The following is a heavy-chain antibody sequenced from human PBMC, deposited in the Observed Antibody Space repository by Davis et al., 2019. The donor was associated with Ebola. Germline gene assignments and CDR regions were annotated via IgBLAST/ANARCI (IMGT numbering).Heavy chain of an antibody. CDR2: ISGSGGST. V-gene: IGHV3-23*01. Sequence: PGGSLRLSCTDSVITFSSYAMTWVRQAPGKGLEWVSAISGSGGSTYYADSVKGRFTISRDNSKKTLYLRMNSLRAEDTAVYSCARDFGDFGSYFDYWGQGTRVTVSS. D-gene: IGHD4-17*01. J-gene: IGHJ4*02. CDR1: VITFSSYA. CDR3: ARDFGDFGSYFDY.